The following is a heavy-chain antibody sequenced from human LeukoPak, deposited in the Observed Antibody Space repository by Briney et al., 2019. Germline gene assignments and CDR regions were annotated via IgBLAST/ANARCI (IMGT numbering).Heavy chain of an antibody. CDR3: ARGAARHNKDFDY. J-gene: IGHJ4*02. Sequence: SETLSLTCTASGGSISSYYWSWIRQPPGKGLEWIGYIYYSGSTNYNPSLKSRVTISVDTSKNQFSLKLSSVTAADTAVYYCARGAARHNKDFDYWGQGTLVTVSS. CDR2: IYYSGST. V-gene: IGHV4-59*01. D-gene: IGHD6-6*01. CDR1: GGSISSYY.